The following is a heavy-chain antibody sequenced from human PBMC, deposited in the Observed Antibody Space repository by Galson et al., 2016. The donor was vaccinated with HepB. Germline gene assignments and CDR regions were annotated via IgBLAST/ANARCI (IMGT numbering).Heavy chain of an antibody. D-gene: IGHD3-3*01. CDR3: ARQGGNFWNGYIGEFDY. CDR2: ISYRGTT. J-gene: IGHJ4*02. CDR1: GVSVNSHY. V-gene: IGHV4-59*02. Sequence: SETLSLTCTVSGVSVNSHYWSWIRQPPGRGLEWIGYISYRGTTTYNPSLKSRATISVDTSKNQVSLRLNSVTTADTAVFYCARQGGNFWNGYIGEFDYWGQGLLVTVSS.